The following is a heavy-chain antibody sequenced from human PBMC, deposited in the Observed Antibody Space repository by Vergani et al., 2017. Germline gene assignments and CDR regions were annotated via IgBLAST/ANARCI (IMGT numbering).Heavy chain of an antibody. CDR3: ARERYCSSTSCYCGYYYGMDV. D-gene: IGHD2-2*01. J-gene: IGHJ6*02. V-gene: IGHV4-34*01. CDR1: GGSFSGYY. CDR2: INHSGST. Sequence: QVQLQQWGAGLLKPSETLSLTCAVYGGSFSGYYWSWIRQPPGKGLEWIGEINHSGSTNYNPSLKSRVTISVDTSKNQFSLKLSSVTAADTAVYYCARERYCSSTSCYCGYYYGMDVWGQGTTVTVSS.